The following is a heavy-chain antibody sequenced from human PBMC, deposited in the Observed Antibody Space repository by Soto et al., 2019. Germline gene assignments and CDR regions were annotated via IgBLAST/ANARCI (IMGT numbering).Heavy chain of an antibody. CDR3: AGELGTFYFDH. Sequence: QVQLQESGPGLVKPSQTLSLTCTVSAGSIRSGDYYWTWIRQPPGKGLEWIGYIDHSGSSYYNPSLKSRATISIDASSNRFSLKMTSVTAADTAVYYCAGELGTFYFDHWGQGTLVTVSS. J-gene: IGHJ4*02. D-gene: IGHD7-27*01. CDR1: AGSIRSGDYY. CDR2: IDHSGSS. V-gene: IGHV4-30-4*01.